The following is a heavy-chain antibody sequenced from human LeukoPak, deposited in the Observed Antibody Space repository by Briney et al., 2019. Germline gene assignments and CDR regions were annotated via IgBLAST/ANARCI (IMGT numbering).Heavy chain of an antibody. J-gene: IGHJ5*02. CDR3: AKVWGRASSGWYWFDP. CDR1: GFTFSSYE. CDR2: ISSGGGTQ. V-gene: IGHV3-48*03. Sequence: PGGSLRLSCAASGFTFSSYEMNWVRQAPGKGLEWVSYISSGGGTQYYADSVKGRFTISRDTAKNSLYLQMNSLRAEDTAVYYCAKVWGRASSGWYWFDPWGQGTLVTVSS. D-gene: IGHD6-19*01.